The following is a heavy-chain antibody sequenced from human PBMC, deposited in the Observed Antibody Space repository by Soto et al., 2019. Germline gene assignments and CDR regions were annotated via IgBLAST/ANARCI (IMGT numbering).Heavy chain of an antibody. CDR1: GGTISDYY. J-gene: IGHJ4*02. CDR2: IYNTGTT. Sequence: ETLSLTCAVSGGTISDYYWSWIRQAPGKGLEWIAYIYNTGTTNCNPSLKSRVTISEDSSKNQISLKLSSVTAADTAVYYCARHRRTTVAKFYFDYWGQGALVTVSS. CDR3: ARHRRTTVAKFYFDY. V-gene: IGHV4-59*08. D-gene: IGHD4-4*01.